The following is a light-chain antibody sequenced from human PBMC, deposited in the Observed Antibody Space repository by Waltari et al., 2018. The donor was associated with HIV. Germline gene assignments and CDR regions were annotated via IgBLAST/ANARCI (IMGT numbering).Light chain of an antibody. CDR1: QGIYSS. CDR3: QQFNNYLYT. V-gene: IGKV1D-13*01. J-gene: IGKJ2*01. CDR2: DAS. Sequence: AIQLTQSPSSLSASVGDRVIMTCRASQGIYSSLAWYQQKPGKPPKLLIYDASTWESGVPSRFSGGGYGTDFTLTISSLQSEDSATYYCQQFNNYLYTFGQGTRLEIK.